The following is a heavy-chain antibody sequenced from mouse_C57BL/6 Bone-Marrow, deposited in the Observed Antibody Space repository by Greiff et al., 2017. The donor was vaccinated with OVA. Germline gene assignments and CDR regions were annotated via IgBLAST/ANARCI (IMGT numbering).Heavy chain of an antibody. D-gene: IGHD2-5*01. Sequence: VQLQQSGAELVRPGASVKLSCTASGFNIKDDYMHWVKQRPEQGLEWIGWIDPENGDTAYASKFQGKATITADTSSNTAYLQLSSLTSEDTAVYYCTTHSNYRAWFAYWGQGTLVTVSA. CDR3: TTHSNYRAWFAY. V-gene: IGHV14-4*01. J-gene: IGHJ3*01. CDR1: GFNIKDDY. CDR2: IDPENGDT.